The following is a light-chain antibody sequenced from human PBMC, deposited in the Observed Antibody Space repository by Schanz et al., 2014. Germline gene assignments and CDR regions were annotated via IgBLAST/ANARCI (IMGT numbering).Light chain of an antibody. V-gene: IGLV2-14*01. J-gene: IGLJ2*01. Sequence: QSALTQPASVSGSPGQSITISCTGTSSDVGVYNYVSWYQHHPGKAPKLLIYEVNRRPSGVPDRFSGSKSGGTASLTVSGLQTEDEADYYCSSYTSSSTLIFGGGTKVTVL. CDR3: SSYTSSSTLI. CDR2: EVN. CDR1: SSDVGVYNY.